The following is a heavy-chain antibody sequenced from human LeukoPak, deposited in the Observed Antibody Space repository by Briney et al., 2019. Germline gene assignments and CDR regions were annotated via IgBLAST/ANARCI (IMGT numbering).Heavy chain of an antibody. J-gene: IGHJ3*02. Sequence: GASVKVSCKASGYTFNGYYMHWVRQAPGQGLEWMGWINPNSGGTNYAQKFQGRVTMTRDTSISTAYMELSRLRSDDTAVYYCARDRGYDFWSGYSSLRRGDAFDIWGQGTMVTVSS. V-gene: IGHV1-2*02. D-gene: IGHD3-3*01. CDR1: GYTFNGYY. CDR2: INPNSGGT. CDR3: ARDRGYDFWSGYSSLRRGDAFDI.